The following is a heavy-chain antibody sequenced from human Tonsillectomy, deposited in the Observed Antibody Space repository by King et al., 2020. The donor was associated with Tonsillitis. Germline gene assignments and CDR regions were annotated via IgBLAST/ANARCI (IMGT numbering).Heavy chain of an antibody. CDR3: ARVHGHFDWFAKPRRHWAEKTLHTVFRASTRGTSVPPRAPSYKTTSGDT. CDR1: GYTFTSYG. CDR2: ISAYNGNT. V-gene: IGHV1-18*04. J-gene: IGHJ2*01. D-gene: IGHD3-9*01. Sequence: VQLVQSGAEVKKPGASVKVSCKASGYTFTSYGISWVRQAPGQGLEWMGWISAYNGNTNYAQKVQGRVTMTTDTSTSTAYMELRSLRSDDTAVYYCARVHGHFDWFAKPRRHWAEKTLHTVFRASTRGTSVPPRAPSYKTTSGDTGGRGCLV.